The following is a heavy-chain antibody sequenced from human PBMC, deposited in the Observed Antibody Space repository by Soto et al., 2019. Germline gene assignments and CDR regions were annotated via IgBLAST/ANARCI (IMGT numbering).Heavy chain of an antibody. CDR1: GFTFSSYA. CDR2: ISGSSTST. Sequence: EVQLSGSGGGLVQPGGSLRLSCAASGFTFSSYAMSWVRQAPGKGLEWVSAISGSSTSTYYADPVKGWFTISRDNSKNTLYLQMNSLRAEDTAVYYCAKDPSSGFAMENYFDYWGQGTLVTVSS. V-gene: IGHV3-23*01. D-gene: IGHD3-10*01. CDR3: AKDPSSGFAMENYFDY. J-gene: IGHJ4*02.